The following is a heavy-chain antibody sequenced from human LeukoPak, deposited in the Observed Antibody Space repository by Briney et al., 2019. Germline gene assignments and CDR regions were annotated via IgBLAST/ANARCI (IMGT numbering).Heavy chain of an antibody. V-gene: IGHV3-23*01. CDR3: AKDRSSSLGY. Sequence: GGSLRLSCAASGFTFSNYWMSWVRQAPGKGLEWVSAISVSGGSTYYADSVKGRFTISRDNSKNTLYVQMNSLRAEDTAVYYCAKDRSSSLGYWGQGTLVTVSS. D-gene: IGHD6-6*01. J-gene: IGHJ4*02. CDR1: GFTFSNYW. CDR2: ISVSGGST.